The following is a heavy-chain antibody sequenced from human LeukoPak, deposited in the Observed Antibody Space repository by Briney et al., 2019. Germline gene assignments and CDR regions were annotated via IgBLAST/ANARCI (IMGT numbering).Heavy chain of an antibody. D-gene: IGHD3-9*01. CDR2: IIPIFGTA. CDR3: AREGNDLTSKYYFDY. V-gene: IGHV1-69*13. J-gene: IGHJ4*02. CDR1: GGTFSSYA. Sequence: SVKVSCKASGGTFSSYAISWVRQAPGQGLEWMGGIIPIFGTANYAQKFQGRVTITADESTSTAYTELSSLRSEDTAVYYCAREGNDLTSKYYFDYWGQGTLVTVSS.